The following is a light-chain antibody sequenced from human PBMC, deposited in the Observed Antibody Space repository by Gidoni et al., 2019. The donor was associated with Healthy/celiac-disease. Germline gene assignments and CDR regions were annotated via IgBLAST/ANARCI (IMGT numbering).Light chain of an antibody. CDR2: AAS. V-gene: IGKV1-39*01. CDR1: QSISSY. J-gene: IGKJ2*01. Sequence: DIQMTQSPSSLSASVGDRVTITCRASQSISSYLNWYQQKPGKAPKLLIYAASSLQSGVPSRFSGSGYGTDFTLTISSLQPEEFATYYCQQSYSTPPYXXXKGTKLEIK. CDR3: QQSYSTPPYX.